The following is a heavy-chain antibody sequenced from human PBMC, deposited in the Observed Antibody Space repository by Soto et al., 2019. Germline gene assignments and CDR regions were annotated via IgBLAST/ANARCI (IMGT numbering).Heavy chain of an antibody. D-gene: IGHD5-12*01. CDR3: AKDLLLATITTVGD. CDR1: GFIFSTYG. Sequence: QVQLVESGGGVVQPGRSLRLSCAASGFIFSTYGMHWVRQAPGKGLEWLSVISYDGNNKDYADSVKGRFTISRDNSKNTLWLQMDSLRTEDMAVYYCAKDLLLATITTVGDWGQGTLVTVSS. CDR2: ISYDGNNK. J-gene: IGHJ4*02. V-gene: IGHV3-30*18.